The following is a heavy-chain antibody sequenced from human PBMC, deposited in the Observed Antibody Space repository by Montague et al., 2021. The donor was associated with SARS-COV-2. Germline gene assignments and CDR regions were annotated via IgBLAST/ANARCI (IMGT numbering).Heavy chain of an antibody. V-gene: IGHV4-59*01. Sequence: ETLSLTCTVSGGSISSYYWSWIRQPPGKGLEWIGYIYYSGSTNXXXSLKSRVTISVDTSKNQFSLKLSSVTAADTAIYYCARQIMFWFDPWGQGTLVTVSS. J-gene: IGHJ5*02. CDR3: ARQIMFWFDP. CDR2: IYYSGST. D-gene: IGHD3-16*01. CDR1: GGSISSYY.